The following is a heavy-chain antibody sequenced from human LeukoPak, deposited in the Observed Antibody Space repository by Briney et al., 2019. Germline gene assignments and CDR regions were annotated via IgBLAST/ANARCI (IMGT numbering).Heavy chain of an antibody. CDR1: GGSISSYY. CDR3: RGHSGSRAFDI. CDR2: IYYSGST. V-gene: IGHV4-59*01. D-gene: IGHD5-12*01. J-gene: IGHJ3*02. Sequence: SETLSLTCTVSGGSISSYYWSWIRQPPGKGLEWIGYIYYSGSTNYNPSLKSRVTISVDTSKNQFSLKLSSVTAADTAVYYCRGHSGSRAFDIWGQGTMVTVSS.